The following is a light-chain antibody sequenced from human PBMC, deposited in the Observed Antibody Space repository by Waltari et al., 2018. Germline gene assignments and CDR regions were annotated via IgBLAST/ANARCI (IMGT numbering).Light chain of an antibody. V-gene: IGKV3-11*01. CDR2: VSS. CDR3: QQYSNWPLT. Sequence: ETVLTQSPATLSLSPGDRSMLSCRASQSVSNNIALEQQKSGQTTRLLIYVSSSRDTGIPYRFSVSSSGTDFILTINCLAPSDFSVYYCQQYSNWPLTFGGVTKVEIK. J-gene: IGKJ4*01. CDR1: QSVSNN.